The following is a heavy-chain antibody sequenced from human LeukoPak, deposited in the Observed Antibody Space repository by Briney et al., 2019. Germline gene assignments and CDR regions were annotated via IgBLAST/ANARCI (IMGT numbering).Heavy chain of an antibody. Sequence: GGSLRLSCAASGFTFSSYGMHWVRQAPGKGLEWVAVIWYDGSNKYYADSVKGRFTISRDNSKNTLYLHMNSLRAEDTAVYYCAKGPGEDSSGYYPKIDYWGQGTLVTVSS. CDR1: GFTFSSYG. J-gene: IGHJ4*02. D-gene: IGHD3-22*01. CDR2: IWYDGSNK. V-gene: IGHV3-33*06. CDR3: AKGPGEDSSGYYPKIDY.